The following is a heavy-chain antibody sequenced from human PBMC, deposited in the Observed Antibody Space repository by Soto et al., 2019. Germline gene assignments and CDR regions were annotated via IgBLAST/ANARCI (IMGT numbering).Heavy chain of an antibody. V-gene: IGHV1-69*08. CDR2: VIPLLDAS. D-gene: IGHD2-15*01. CDR3: ASGKSQMSQDRMGFYYYMDV. CDR1: GAAFSNYT. Sequence: QVQLVQSGADVKKPGSSVKISCTASGAAFSNYTFTGVRRAPGEGLEWVGRVIPLLDASNYAEKFQDRVTISAHRSTSTVYMELSGLRSEDSAIYYCASGKSQMSQDRMGFYYYMDVWGKGTSVTVSS. J-gene: IGHJ6*03.